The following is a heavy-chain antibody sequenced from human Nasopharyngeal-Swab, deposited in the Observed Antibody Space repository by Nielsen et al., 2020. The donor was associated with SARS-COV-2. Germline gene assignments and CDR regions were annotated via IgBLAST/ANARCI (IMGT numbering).Heavy chain of an antibody. Sequence: SETLSLTCTVSGDSIAYSTFYWGWIRQPPGKGLVWFGNIYYNGNTYQNPSLKSRLTISVDKSKNQFSLQLSSVTAADTAVYYCVRSSSWYYFDYWAQGTQVTVSS. CDR3: VRSSSWYYFDY. J-gene: IGHJ4*02. D-gene: IGHD6-13*01. V-gene: IGHV4-39*01. CDR1: GDSIAYSTFY. CDR2: IYYNGNT.